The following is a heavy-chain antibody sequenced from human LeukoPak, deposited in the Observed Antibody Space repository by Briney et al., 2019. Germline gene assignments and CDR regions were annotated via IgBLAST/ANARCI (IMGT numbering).Heavy chain of an antibody. J-gene: IGHJ4*02. CDR2: IYSGGST. CDR3: ARDPFDY. V-gene: IGHV3-53*01. CDR1: GFTFSSYA. Sequence: GGSLRLSCAASGFTFSSYAMSWVRQAPGKGLEWVSVIYSGGSTYYADSVKGRFTISRDNSKNTLYLQMNSLRAEDTAVYYCARDPFDYWGQGTLVTVSS.